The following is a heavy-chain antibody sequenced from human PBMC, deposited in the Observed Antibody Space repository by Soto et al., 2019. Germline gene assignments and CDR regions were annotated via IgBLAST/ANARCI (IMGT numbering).Heavy chain of an antibody. J-gene: IGHJ4*02. V-gene: IGHV3-23*01. CDR1: GFTFSNYA. CDR3: ARVSNDFGY. CDR2: IVASGHRT. Sequence: EVHLLESGGGLVQPGGSLRLSCAASGFTFSNYAMTWVRQAPGKGLEWVSLIVASGHRTYYADSVKGRFTVSRDNSKNTLDLQMNSPRAEGTAVYYWARVSNDFGYWGQGTLVTVSS.